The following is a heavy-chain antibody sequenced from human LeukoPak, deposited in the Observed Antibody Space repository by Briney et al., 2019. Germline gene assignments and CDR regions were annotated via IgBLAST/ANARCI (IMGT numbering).Heavy chain of an antibody. J-gene: IGHJ4*02. Sequence: PSGTLSLTCAVSGGSISSSNWWSWVRQPPGKGLEWIGEIYHSGSTNYNPSLKSRVTISVDKSKNQFSLKLSSVTAPDTAVYYCASRYYYDSSGLDYWGQGTLVTVSS. CDR3: ASRYYYDSSGLDY. CDR2: IYHSGST. CDR1: GGSISSSNW. V-gene: IGHV4-4*02. D-gene: IGHD3-22*01.